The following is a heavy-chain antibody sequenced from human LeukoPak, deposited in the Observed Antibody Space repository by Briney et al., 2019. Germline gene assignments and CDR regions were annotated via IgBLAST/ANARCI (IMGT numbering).Heavy chain of an antibody. CDR3: ARDTERYFDHSDY. CDR1: GFTFSSYG. CDR2: IWYDGSNK. D-gene: IGHD3-9*01. V-gene: IGHV3-33*01. J-gene: IGHJ4*02. Sequence: QPGRSLRLSCAASGFTFSSYGMHWVRQAPGKGLEWVAVIWYDGSNKYYADSVKGRFTISRDNSKNTLYLQMNSLRAEDTAVYYCARDTERYFDHSDYWGQGTLVTASS.